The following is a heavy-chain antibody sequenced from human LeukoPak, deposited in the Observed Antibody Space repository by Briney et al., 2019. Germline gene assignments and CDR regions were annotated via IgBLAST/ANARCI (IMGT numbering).Heavy chain of an antibody. D-gene: IGHD4-17*01. CDR3: ARDLHDYGDFSHFDY. V-gene: IGHV3-30*15. CDR1: GFTFSSYA. J-gene: IGHJ4*02. CDR2: ISYDGSNK. Sequence: GRSLRLSCAASGFTFSSYAMHWVRQAPGKGLEWVAVISYDGSNKYYADSVKGRFTISRDNSKNTLYLQMSSLRAEDTAVYYCARDLHDYGDFSHFDYWGQGTLVTVSS.